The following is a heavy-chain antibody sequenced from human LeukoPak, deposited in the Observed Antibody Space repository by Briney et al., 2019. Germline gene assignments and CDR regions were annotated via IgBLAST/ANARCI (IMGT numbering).Heavy chain of an antibody. CDR3: AKGAYDYIEIGYFDS. CDR2: LIGSSGST. CDR1: GFTSTNYA. D-gene: IGHD5-12*01. Sequence: GGSLRLSCAASGFTSTNYAMNWVRQAPGKGRDCDSVLIGSSGSTDYADSVKGRFTISRDTSKNTLFLQMNSLRAEDTAIYYCAKGAYDYIEIGYFDSWGQGTLVTVSS. V-gene: IGHV3-23*01. J-gene: IGHJ4*02.